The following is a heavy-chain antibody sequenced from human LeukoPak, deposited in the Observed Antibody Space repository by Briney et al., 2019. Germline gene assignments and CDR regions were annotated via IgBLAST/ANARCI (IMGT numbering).Heavy chain of an antibody. D-gene: IGHD3-10*01. J-gene: IGHJ4*02. CDR3: AKDSLTMVRGVIIEAYFDY. CDR2: ISRSSSTI. Sequence: SGGSLRLSCAASGFTFSSYSMNWVRQAPGKGLEWVPYISRSSSTIYYADSVKGRFTISRDNSKNTLYLQMNSLRAEDTAVYYCAKDSLTMVRGVIIEAYFDYWGQGTLVTVSS. CDR1: GFTFSSYS. V-gene: IGHV3-48*01.